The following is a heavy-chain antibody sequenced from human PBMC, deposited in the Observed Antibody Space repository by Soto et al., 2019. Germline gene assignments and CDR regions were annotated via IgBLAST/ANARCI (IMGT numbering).Heavy chain of an antibody. CDR3: ARKFHSGSVPAAMRVPYYYYYMDV. J-gene: IGHJ6*03. D-gene: IGHD2-2*01. CDR2: IYYSGST. CDR1: GGSISSSSYY. Sequence: PSETLSLTCTVSGGSISSSSYYWGWIRQPPGKGLEWIGSIYYSGSTYYNPSLKSRVTISVDTSKNQFSLKLSSVTAADTAVYYCARKFHSGSVPAAMRVPYYYYYMDVWGKGTTVTVSS. V-gene: IGHV4-39*01.